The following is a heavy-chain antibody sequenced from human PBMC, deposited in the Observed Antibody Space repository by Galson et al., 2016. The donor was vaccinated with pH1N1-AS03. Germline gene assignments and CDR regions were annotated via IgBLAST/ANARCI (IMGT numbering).Heavy chain of an antibody. D-gene: IGHD5-18*01. CDR2: INPNSGGT. J-gene: IGHJ4*02. V-gene: IGHV1-2*02. CDR1: GYTFTGYY. CDR3: AKDRAYTFEGRFDS. Sequence: SVKVSCKASGYTFTGYYIQWVRQAPGQGLEWMGWINPNSGGTNYAQRFQGRVTITADESTTTAYMELSSLRSDDTAVYYCAKDRAYTFEGRFDSWGQGTVVTVSS.